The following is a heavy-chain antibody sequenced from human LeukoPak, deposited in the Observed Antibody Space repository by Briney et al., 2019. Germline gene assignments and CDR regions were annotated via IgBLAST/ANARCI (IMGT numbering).Heavy chain of an antibody. J-gene: IGHJ4*02. Sequence: QPGGSLRLSCAASGFTLNSYDMHWVRPGSGKGLEWVSGIGKTGDRYYLGSVKGRFTISRENAKNSLYLQMYSLRAEDTAVYYRTRGSDWGFDYWGQGTLVTVSS. V-gene: IGHV3-13*01. CDR2: IGKTGDR. D-gene: IGHD6-19*01. CDR3: TRGSDWGFDY. CDR1: GFTLNSYD.